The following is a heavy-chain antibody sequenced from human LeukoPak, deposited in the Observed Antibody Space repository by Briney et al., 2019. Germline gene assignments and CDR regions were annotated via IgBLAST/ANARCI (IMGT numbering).Heavy chain of an antibody. D-gene: IGHD6-13*01. CDR2: INRDGGLT. CDR1: GFTFSENW. V-gene: IGHV3-74*01. CDR3: AREEHRLAEAGTSAFDL. Sequence: GGSVRLSCVASGFTFSENWMHWVRQAPGKGLAWVSHINRDGGLTNYADSVKGRFTISRDNARNTVYLQMSSLRVEDTAVYFCAREEHRLAEAGTSAFDLGGQGTLVTVSP. J-gene: IGHJ3*01.